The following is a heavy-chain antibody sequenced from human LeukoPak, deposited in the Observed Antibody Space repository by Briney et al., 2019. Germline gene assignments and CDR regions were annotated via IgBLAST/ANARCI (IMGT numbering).Heavy chain of an antibody. Sequence: GGSLRLSCAASGFTFSTYAMSWVRQAPGKGLEWVSGISGSGGSTYYADSVKGRFTISRDNSKNTLYLQMNSLRAEDTAVYYCASPKRPYYDSSGYYYLFDYWGQGTLVTVSS. CDR2: ISGSGGST. CDR3: ASPKRPYYDSSGYYYLFDY. CDR1: GFTFSTYA. J-gene: IGHJ4*02. V-gene: IGHV3-23*01. D-gene: IGHD3-22*01.